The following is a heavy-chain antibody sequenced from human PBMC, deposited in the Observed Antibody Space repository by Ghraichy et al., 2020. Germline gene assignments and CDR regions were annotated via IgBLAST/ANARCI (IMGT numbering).Heavy chain of an antibody. D-gene: IGHD4-11*01. CDR3: AKPYYSNYRNWFDP. J-gene: IGHJ5*02. Sequence: GESLNISCAASGFTFSSYGMHWVRQAPGKGLEWVAFIRYDGSNKYYADSVKGRFTISRDNSKNTLYLQMNSLRAEDTAVYYCAKPYYSNYRNWFDPWGQGTLVTVSS. V-gene: IGHV3-30*02. CDR1: GFTFSSYG. CDR2: IRYDGSNK.